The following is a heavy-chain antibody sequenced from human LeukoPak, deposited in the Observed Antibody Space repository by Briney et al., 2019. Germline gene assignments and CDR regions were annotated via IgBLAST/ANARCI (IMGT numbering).Heavy chain of an antibody. CDR3: ARVANQRYYDYVWGSYRYIEPFDY. CDR1: GYSISSGYY. J-gene: IGHJ4*02. V-gene: IGHV4-38-2*01. D-gene: IGHD3-16*02. CDR2: IYHSGST. Sequence: SETLSLTCAVSGYSISSGYYWGWIRQPPGKGLEWIGSIYHSGSTYYNPSLKSRVTISVDTSKNQVSLKLRSVTAADTAVYYCARVANQRYYDYVWGSYRYIEPFDYWGQGTLVTVSS.